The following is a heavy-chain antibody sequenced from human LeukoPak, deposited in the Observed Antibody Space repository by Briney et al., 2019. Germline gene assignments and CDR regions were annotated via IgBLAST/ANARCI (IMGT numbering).Heavy chain of an antibody. J-gene: IGHJ2*01. CDR3: ATDYYDSSGYPLWYFDL. D-gene: IGHD3-22*01. V-gene: IGHV4-59*01. CDR1: GRSFSGYY. CDR2: IYYSGST. Sequence: PSETLSLTCAVYGRSFSGYYWSWIRQTQGKGLEWIGYIYYSGSTNYNPSLKSRVTISVDTSKNQFSLKLSSVTAADTAVYYCATDYYDSSGYPLWYFDLWGRGTLVTVSS.